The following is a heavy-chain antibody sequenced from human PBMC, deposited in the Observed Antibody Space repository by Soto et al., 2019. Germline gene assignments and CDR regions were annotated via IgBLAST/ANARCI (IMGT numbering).Heavy chain of an antibody. D-gene: IGHD3-10*01. J-gene: IGHJ4*02. V-gene: IGHV1-18*04. Sequence: VASVKVSCKTSGYTFTSYNINWVRQAPGQGLEWMGWISANNGNTNYAQKLQGRVTMTTDTSTSTAYMELRSLRSDDTAVYYCARDRLGSYLFGFWGKGTLVTVS. CDR2: ISANNGNT. CDR1: GYTFTSYN. CDR3: ARDRLGSYLFGF.